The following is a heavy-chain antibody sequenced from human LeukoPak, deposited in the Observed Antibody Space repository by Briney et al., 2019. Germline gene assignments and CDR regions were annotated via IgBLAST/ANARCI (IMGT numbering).Heavy chain of an antibody. CDR1: GFTFSSYA. J-gene: IGHJ4*02. CDR3: AKSVRIVVVPAATPPLDY. Sequence: GGSLRLSCAASGFTFSSYAMGRVRQAPGKGLEWVSAISGSGGSTYYADSVKGRFTISRDNSKNTLYLQMNSLRAEDTAVYYCAKSVRIVVVPAATPPLDYWGQGTLVTVSS. V-gene: IGHV3-23*01. CDR2: ISGSGGST. D-gene: IGHD2-2*01.